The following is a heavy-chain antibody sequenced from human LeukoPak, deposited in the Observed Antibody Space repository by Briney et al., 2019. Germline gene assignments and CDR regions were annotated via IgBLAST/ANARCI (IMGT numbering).Heavy chain of an antibody. J-gene: IGHJ2*01. Sequence: GGCLRLSCAASGFTFSSYAMSWVRQAPGEGLEWVSAISGSGGSTYYADSVKGRFTISRDNSKNTLYLQMNSLRAEDTAVYYCAKVEVLTVTPWYFDLWGRGTLVTVSS. CDR2: ISGSGGST. CDR3: AKVEVLTVTPWYFDL. D-gene: IGHD4-17*01. CDR1: GFTFSSYA. V-gene: IGHV3-23*01.